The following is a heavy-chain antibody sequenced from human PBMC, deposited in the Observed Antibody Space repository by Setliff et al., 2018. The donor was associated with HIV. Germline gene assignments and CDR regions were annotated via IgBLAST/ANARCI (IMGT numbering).Heavy chain of an antibody. CDR1: GDSITNSMHY. CDR3: ASRIYYYDSSRVLREEGFDP. D-gene: IGHD3-22*01. Sequence: PSETLSLTCTVSGDSITNSMHYWSWIRQPPGKGLEFIGSIHYNDGKTYYNAALRSRVTISADTSKNQFSLKLNSVTAADTAVYCCASRIYYYDSSRVLREEGFDPWGQGTLVTVSS. V-gene: IGHV4-39*01. CDR2: IHYNDGKT. J-gene: IGHJ5*02.